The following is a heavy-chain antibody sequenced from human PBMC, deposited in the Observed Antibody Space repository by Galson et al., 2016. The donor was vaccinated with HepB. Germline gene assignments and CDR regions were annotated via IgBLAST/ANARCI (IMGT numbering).Heavy chain of an antibody. Sequence: SLRLSCAASGFNFGDYAISWFRQAPGKGLEWVGFIRSKPYGGTPEYAASVKGRFTISRDASKTIAYLQMDSLQTEDTAVYYCTRESAANPWDHWGQGTLVTVSS. J-gene: IGHJ4*02. V-gene: IGHV3-49*03. CDR3: TRESAANPWDH. CDR2: IRSKPYGGTP. CDR1: GFNFGDYA.